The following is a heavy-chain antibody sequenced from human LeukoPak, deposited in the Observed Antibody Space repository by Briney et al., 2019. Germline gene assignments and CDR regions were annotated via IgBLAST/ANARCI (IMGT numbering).Heavy chain of an antibody. CDR3: ARDQGYSYGAFDY. J-gene: IGHJ4*02. V-gene: IGHV4-30-4*01. CDR1: GGSISSGDYY. CDR2: IYYSGST. Sequence: SEILSLTCTVSGGSISSGDYYWSWIRQPPGKGLEWIGFIYYSGSTYYNPSLKSRVSISVDTSKDQFSLKLSSVTAADTAVYYCARDQGYSYGAFDYWGQGTLVTVSS. D-gene: IGHD5-18*01.